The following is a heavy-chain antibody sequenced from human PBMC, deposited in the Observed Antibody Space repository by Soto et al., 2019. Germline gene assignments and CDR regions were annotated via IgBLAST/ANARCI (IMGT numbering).Heavy chain of an antibody. V-gene: IGHV4-30-2*01. D-gene: IGHD5-18*01. CDR3: ARERGGYGLFDS. J-gene: IGHJ4*02. CDR2: IYPSGMP. CDR1: GGSISNAAYS. Sequence: SETLSLTCTVSGGSISNAAYSWSWIRQPPGKGLEWIGYIYPSGMPFYNPSLRSRVTISIDRSNDQFSLNLKSVTAADTAVYYCARERGGYGLFDSRGQGTLVTVSS.